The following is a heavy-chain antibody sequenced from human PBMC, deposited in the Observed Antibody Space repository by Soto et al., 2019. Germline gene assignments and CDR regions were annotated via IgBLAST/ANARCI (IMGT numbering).Heavy chain of an antibody. Sequence: GGSLRLSCAASGFTFSDYWMHWVRQGPGKGLVWVSRINGDESSTSYADSVKGRFTISRDNSKNTLYLQMNSLRAEDTAVYYCAKVGDCSGGSCYPNYYYYYIDVWGKGTTVTVSS. V-gene: IGHV3-74*01. D-gene: IGHD2-15*01. CDR1: GFTFSDYW. CDR2: INGDESST. CDR3: AKVGDCSGGSCYPNYYYYYIDV. J-gene: IGHJ6*03.